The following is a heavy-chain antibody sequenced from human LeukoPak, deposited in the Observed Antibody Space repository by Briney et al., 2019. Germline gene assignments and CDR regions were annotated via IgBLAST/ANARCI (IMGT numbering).Heavy chain of an antibody. CDR3: AKDEKEYFDY. J-gene: IGHJ4*02. CDR2: IRYDGSNK. CDR1: GFPLSSYA. Sequence: PGGSLRLSCAASGFPLSSYAMSWVRQAPGKGLEWVAFIRYDGSNKYYADSVKGRFTISRDNSKNTLYLQMNSLRAEDTAVYYCAKDEKEYFDYWGQGTLVTVSS. V-gene: IGHV3-30*02.